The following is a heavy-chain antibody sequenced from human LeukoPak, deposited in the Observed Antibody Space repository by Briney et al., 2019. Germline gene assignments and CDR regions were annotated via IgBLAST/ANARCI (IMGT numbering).Heavy chain of an antibody. V-gene: IGHV3-74*01. CDR3: ARSPGGYFDL. J-gene: IGHJ2*01. D-gene: IGHD3-10*01. CDR1: GFTFSSYA. CDR2: LDTDGSNT. Sequence: GGSLRLSCAASGFTFSSYAMSWVRQAPGKGLVWVSRLDTDGSNTNYADSVRGRFTISRDNAKNTLYLQMNSLRVEDTAVYYCARSPGGYFDLWGRGILVTVSS.